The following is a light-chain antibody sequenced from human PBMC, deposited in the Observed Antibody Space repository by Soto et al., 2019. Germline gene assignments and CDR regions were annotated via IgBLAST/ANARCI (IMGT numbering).Light chain of an antibody. V-gene: IGKV3-20*01. CDR3: QQYGSSPIT. Sequence: EIVLTQSPGTLSLSPGEIATLFFSASQRVSSGYLAWYQQKPGQAPRLLIYGASNRATDIPDRFSGRGSGTDFTLTISRLEPEDFAVYYCQQYGSSPITFGQGTRLEIK. CDR1: QRVSSGY. CDR2: GAS. J-gene: IGKJ5*01.